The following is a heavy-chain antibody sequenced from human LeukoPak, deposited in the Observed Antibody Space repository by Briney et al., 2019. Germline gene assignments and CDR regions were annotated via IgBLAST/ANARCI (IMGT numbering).Heavy chain of an antibody. J-gene: IGHJ3*02. CDR2: INPSGGST. CDR3: ARDQGVMITFGGVIAMTDAFDI. V-gene: IGHV1-46*01. CDR1: GYTFTSYY. D-gene: IGHD3-16*02. Sequence: ASVKVSCKASGYTFTSYYMHWVRQAPGQGLEWMGIINPSGGSTSYAQKFQGRVTMTRDTSISTAYMELSRLRSDDTAVYYCARDQGVMITFGGVIAMTDAFDIWGQGTMVTVSS.